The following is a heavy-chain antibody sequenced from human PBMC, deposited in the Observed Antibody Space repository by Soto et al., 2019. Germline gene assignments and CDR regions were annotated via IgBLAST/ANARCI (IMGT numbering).Heavy chain of an antibody. V-gene: IGHV1-18*01. CDR2: ISAYNGNT. CDR3: ARAGVFWSGYSRSYDAFVI. Sequence: ASVKVSCKASGYTFTSYGISWVRQAPGQGLEWMGWISAYNGNTNYAQKLQGRVTMTTDTSTGTAYMELRSLRSDDTAVYYCARAGVFWSGYSRSYDAFVIWGQGTMVPVPS. CDR1: GYTFTSYG. D-gene: IGHD3-3*01. J-gene: IGHJ3*02.